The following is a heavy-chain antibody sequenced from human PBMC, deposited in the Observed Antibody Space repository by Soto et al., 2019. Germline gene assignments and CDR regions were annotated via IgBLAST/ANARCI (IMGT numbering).Heavy chain of an antibody. V-gene: IGHV3-74*01. D-gene: IGHD3-3*01. CDR3: AKGAFGAYDLDS. CDR1: GFTFSSYW. Sequence: EVQLVESGGGLVQPGGSLRLSCVASGFTFSSYWIHWVRQTPGEGLVWVSRIKGDVITTNYADSVKGRFTISRDNAKNTVFLQINSLRAEDTAVYYCAKGAFGAYDLDSWGPGTLVTV. CDR2: IKGDVITT. J-gene: IGHJ5*01.